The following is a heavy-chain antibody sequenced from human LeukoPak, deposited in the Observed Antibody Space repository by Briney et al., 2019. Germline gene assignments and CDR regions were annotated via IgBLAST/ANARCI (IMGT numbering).Heavy chain of an antibody. J-gene: IGHJ4*02. D-gene: IGHD3-3*01. CDR3: AKGNYDFWSGEAYYFDY. CDR1: GFTFSSYA. Sequence: GGSLRLSCAASGFTFSSYAMSWVRQAPGKGLEWVSAISGSGGSTYHADSVKGRFTISRDNSKNMLYLQMNSLRAEDTAVYYCAKGNYDFWSGEAYYFDYWGQGTLVTVSS. CDR2: ISGSGGST. V-gene: IGHV3-23*01.